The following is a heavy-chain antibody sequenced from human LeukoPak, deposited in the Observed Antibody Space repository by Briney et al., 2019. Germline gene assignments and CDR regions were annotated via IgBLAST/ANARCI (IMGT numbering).Heavy chain of an antibody. J-gene: IGHJ4*02. CDR2: IYYSGST. CDR1: GGSISSSSYY. Sequence: SETLSLTCTVSGGSISSSSYYWGWIRQPPGKGLEWIGSIYYSGSTYYNPSLKSRVTISVDTSKNQFSLKLSSVTAADTAVYYCARRASSSWSFDYWGQGTLVTVSS. CDR3: ARRASSSWSFDY. D-gene: IGHD6-13*01. V-gene: IGHV4-39*01.